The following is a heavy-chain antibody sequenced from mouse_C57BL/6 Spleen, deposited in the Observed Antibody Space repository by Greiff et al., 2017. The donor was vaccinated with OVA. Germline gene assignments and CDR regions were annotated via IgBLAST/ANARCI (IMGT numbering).Heavy chain of an antibody. CDR2: INSDGGST. CDR3: ARFNYYYAMDY. CDR1: EYEFPSHD. V-gene: IGHV5-2*03. D-gene: IGHD2-1*01. Sequence: EVKVEESGGGLVQPGESLKLSCESNEYEFPSHDMSWVRKTPEKRLELVAAINSDGGSTYYPDTMERRFIISRDNTKKTLYLQMSSLRSEDTALYYCARFNYYYAMDYWGQGTSVTVSS. J-gene: IGHJ4*01.